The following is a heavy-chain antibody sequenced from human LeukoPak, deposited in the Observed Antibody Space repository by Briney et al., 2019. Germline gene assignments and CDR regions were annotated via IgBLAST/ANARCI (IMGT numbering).Heavy chain of an antibody. CDR3: ARDDLGDGYNVNI. D-gene: IGHD5-24*01. CDR1: GGSISSYY. J-gene: IGHJ3*02. CDR2: IYYSGST. V-gene: IGHV4-59*06. Sequence: PSETLSLTCTVSGGSISSYYWSWIRQPPGKGLEWIGYIYYSGSTYYNPSLKSRVTISVDTSKNQFSLKLSSVTAADTAVYYCARDDLGDGYNVNIWGQGTMVTVSS.